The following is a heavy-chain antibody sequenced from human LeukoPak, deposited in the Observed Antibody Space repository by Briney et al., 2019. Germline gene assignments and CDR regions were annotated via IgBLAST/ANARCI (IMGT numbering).Heavy chain of an antibody. D-gene: IGHD6-6*01. J-gene: IGHJ4*02. V-gene: IGHV4-34*01. CDR2: INHSGST. CDR1: GGSFSGYY. CDR3: ARLGSSSSIDY. Sequence: SETLSLTCAVYGGSFSGYYWSWIRQPPGKGLEWIGEINHSGSTNYNPSLKSRVTISVDTSKKQFSLKLSSVTAADTAVYYCARLGSSSSIDYWGQGTLVTVSS.